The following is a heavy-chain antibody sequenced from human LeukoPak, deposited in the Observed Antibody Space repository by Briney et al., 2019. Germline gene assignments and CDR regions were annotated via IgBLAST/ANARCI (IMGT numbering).Heavy chain of an antibody. J-gene: IGHJ5*02. Sequence: SETLSLTCTVPGGSISSYYWSWIRQPPGRGLEWIGYIYNSGSTNYNPSLKSRVTISVATSKDQFSLKLASVTAADTAVYYCARGVPYYSSSWYHWFDPWGQGTLVSVSS. V-gene: IGHV4-59*01. CDR3: ARGVPYYSSSWYHWFDP. CDR2: IYNSGST. D-gene: IGHD6-13*01. CDR1: GGSISSYY.